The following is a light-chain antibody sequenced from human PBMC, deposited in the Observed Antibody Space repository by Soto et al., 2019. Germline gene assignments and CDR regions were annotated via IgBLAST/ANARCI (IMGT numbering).Light chain of an antibody. Sequence: QSVLTQPASVSGSPGQSITISCTGTSSDVGDYNYISWYQQHPGKAPKLMIYEVSNRPSGVSNRFSGYKSGNTASLTISGLQADDEADYYCSSYTSSSTLYVFGTGTKLTVL. CDR1: SSDVGDYNY. J-gene: IGLJ1*01. CDR3: SSYTSSSTLYV. V-gene: IGLV2-14*01. CDR2: EVS.